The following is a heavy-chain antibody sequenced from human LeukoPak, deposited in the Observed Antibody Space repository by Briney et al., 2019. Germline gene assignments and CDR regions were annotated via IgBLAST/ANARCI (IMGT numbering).Heavy chain of an antibody. J-gene: IGHJ3*02. CDR3: AKSVVPAAIRGLGDAFDI. Sequence: ASVKVSCKASGYTFTSCAMHWVRQAPGQRLEWMGWINAGNGNTKYSQKFQGRVTITRDTSASTAYMELSSLRSEDTAVYYCAKSVVPAAIRGLGDAFDIWGQGTMVTVSS. CDR1: GYTFTSCA. CDR2: INAGNGNT. D-gene: IGHD2-2*01. V-gene: IGHV1-3*01.